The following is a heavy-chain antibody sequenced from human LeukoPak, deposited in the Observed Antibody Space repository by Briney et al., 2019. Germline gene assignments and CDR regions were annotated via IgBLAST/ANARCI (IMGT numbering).Heavy chain of an antibody. V-gene: IGHV4-4*07. CDR1: GGSISSYW. Sequence: SETLSLNCSVSGGSISSYWWSWIRQPAGKGLEFIGRIYTTGRTNYNPSLKSRVSMSVDTSKNKFSLGLRSVTAADTAVYFCARDLGDYDSSGYYLNWFDPWGQGTLVTVSS. D-gene: IGHD3-22*01. CDR2: IYTTGRT. CDR3: ARDLGDYDSSGYYLNWFDP. J-gene: IGHJ5*02.